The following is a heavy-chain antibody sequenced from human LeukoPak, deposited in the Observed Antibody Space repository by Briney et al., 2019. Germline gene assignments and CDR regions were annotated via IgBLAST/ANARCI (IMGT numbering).Heavy chain of an antibody. CDR3: AKRLGYNSGWYYFDY. Sequence: GRSLRLSCAASGFTFSSYGMHWVRQAPGKGLEWVAVTSYDGSNIYYADSVKGRFTISRDNSKNTLYLQMNSLRAEDTAVYYCAKRLGYNSGWYYFDYWGQGTLVTVSS. D-gene: IGHD6-19*01. J-gene: IGHJ4*02. V-gene: IGHV3-30*18. CDR1: GFTFSSYG. CDR2: TSYDGSNI.